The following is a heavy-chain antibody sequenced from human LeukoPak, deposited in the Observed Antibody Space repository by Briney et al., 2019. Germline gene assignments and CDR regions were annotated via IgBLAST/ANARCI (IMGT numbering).Heavy chain of an antibody. D-gene: IGHD3-22*01. CDR1: GFTFSSYA. CDR2: ISGSGGST. CDR3: AKGYYYDSSGYYGPLGD. V-gene: IGHV3-23*01. J-gene: IGHJ4*02. Sequence: AGSLRRSCAASGFTFSSYAMSWVRQAPGKGLEWVSAISGSGGSTYYADSVKGRFTISRDNSKNTLYLQMNSLRAEDTAEYYCAKGYYYDSSGYYGPLGDWGQGTLVTVSS.